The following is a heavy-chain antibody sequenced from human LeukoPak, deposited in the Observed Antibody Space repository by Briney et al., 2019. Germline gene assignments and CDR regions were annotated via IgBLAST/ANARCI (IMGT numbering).Heavy chain of an antibody. CDR3: ARENWNYYS. V-gene: IGHV4-59*12. CDR1: GGSISSYY. Sequence: SETLSLTCTVSGGSISSYYWSWIRQPPGKGLEWIGYIYYSGSTNYNPSLKSRVTISVDTSKNQCSLKLSSVTAADTAVYYCARENWNYYSWGQGTLVTVSS. J-gene: IGHJ4*02. CDR2: IYYSGST. D-gene: IGHD1-7*01.